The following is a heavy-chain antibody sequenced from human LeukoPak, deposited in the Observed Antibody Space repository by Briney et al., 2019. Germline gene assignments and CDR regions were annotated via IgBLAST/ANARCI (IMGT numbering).Heavy chain of an antibody. CDR3: ASSLYCSGGSCYWVDKYGMDV. Sequence: GASVKVSCKASGYTFTSYGISWVRQAPGQGLEWMGWISAYNGNTNYAQKLQGRVTMTTDTSTSTAYMELRSLRSDDTAVYYCASSLYCSGGSCYWVDKYGMDVWGQGTTVTVSS. J-gene: IGHJ6*02. V-gene: IGHV1-18*01. CDR1: GYTFTSYG. CDR2: ISAYNGNT. D-gene: IGHD2-15*01.